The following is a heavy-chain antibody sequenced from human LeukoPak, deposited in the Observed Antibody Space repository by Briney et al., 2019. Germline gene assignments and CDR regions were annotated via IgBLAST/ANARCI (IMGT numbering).Heavy chain of an antibody. D-gene: IGHD1-26*01. CDR2: ISYDGSNK. J-gene: IGHJ4*02. Sequence: GGSLRPSCAASGFTFSSYAMHWVRQAPGKGLEWVAVISYDGSNKYYADSVKGRFTISRDNSKNTLYLQMNSLRAEDTAVYYCAKGSSIVGATPADYWGQGTLVTVSS. CDR1: GFTFSSYA. CDR3: AKGSSIVGATPADY. V-gene: IGHV3-30*04.